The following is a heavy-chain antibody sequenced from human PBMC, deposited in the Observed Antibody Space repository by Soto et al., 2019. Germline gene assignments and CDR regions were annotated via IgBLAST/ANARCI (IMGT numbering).Heavy chain of an antibody. CDR1: GYTFTSYD. CDR2: IISYNGNT. V-gene: IGHV1-18*01. D-gene: IGHD2-21*02. Sequence: ASVKVSCKASGYTFTSYDISWVRQAPGQGLEWMGWIISYNGNTNYAQKFQGRVTMTTDSSTSTAYMELRGLKSDDTAVYYCARSHDDSVGYFDYWGQGTLVTVSS. CDR3: ARSHDDSVGYFDY. J-gene: IGHJ4*02.